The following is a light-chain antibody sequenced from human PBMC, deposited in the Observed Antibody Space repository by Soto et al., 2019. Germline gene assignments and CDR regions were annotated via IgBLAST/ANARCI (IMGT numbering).Light chain of an antibody. Sequence: QSVLTQPASVSGSPGQSITISRTGTSSDVGGYNYVSWYQQHPGKAPKFIIYDVSNRPSGVSNRFSGSKSGNTASLTISGRQAEDEADYYCSSYTTSNTRQIVFGTGTKLTVL. CDR3: SSYTTSNTRQIV. CDR1: SSDVGGYNY. CDR2: DVS. J-gene: IGLJ1*01. V-gene: IGLV2-14*01.